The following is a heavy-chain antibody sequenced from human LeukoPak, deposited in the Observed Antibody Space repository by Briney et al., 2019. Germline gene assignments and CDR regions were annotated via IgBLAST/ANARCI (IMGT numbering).Heavy chain of an antibody. J-gene: IGHJ3*02. Sequence: ASVKVSCKASGGTFSSYAISWVRQAPGQGLEWMGMIIPILGIENYAQKFQGRVTITADKSTNTAYMELSSLRAEDTAVYYCARDPVEYCSGGSCPDAFDIWGQGTMVTVSS. CDR3: ARDPVEYCSGGSCPDAFDI. CDR2: IIPILGIE. D-gene: IGHD2-15*01. CDR1: GGTFSSYA. V-gene: IGHV1-69*04.